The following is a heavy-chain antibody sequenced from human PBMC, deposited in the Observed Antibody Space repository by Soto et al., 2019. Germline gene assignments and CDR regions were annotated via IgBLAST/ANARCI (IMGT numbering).Heavy chain of an antibody. D-gene: IGHD3-22*01. CDR2: IWYDGSKK. Sequence: QVQLVESGGGVVQPGRSLRLSCAASGFTFSSSGMHWVRQAPGKGLEWVAIIWYDGSKKYYADSVKGRFTISRDNSKNTVYLQRNSLRAEDTAVYYCARAPFTIYDTSGYYDYWGQGTLVTVSS. CDR3: ARAPFTIYDTSGYYDY. V-gene: IGHV3-33*01. CDR1: GFTFSSSG. J-gene: IGHJ4*02.